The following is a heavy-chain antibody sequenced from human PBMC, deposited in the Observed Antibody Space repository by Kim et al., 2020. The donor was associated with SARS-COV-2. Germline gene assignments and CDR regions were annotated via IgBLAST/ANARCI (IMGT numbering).Heavy chain of an antibody. Sequence: DSVKGRFTISRDNSKNTLYLQMSSLRAEDTAVYYCATGALYGSGSYSLDYWGQGTLVTVSS. D-gene: IGHD3-10*01. J-gene: IGHJ4*02. CDR3: ATGALYGSGSYSLDY. V-gene: IGHV3-30*07.